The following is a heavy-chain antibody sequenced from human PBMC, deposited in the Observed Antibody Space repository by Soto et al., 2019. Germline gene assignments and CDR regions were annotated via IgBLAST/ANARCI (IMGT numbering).Heavy chain of an antibody. CDR1: GYTFTGYD. D-gene: IGHD6-19*01. V-gene: IGHV1-2*02. Sequence: ASVKVSCKASGYTFTGYDMHWVRQAPGQGLEWMGWINPNSGGTNYEQKFQGRVTMTRDTSISTAYMELSRLRSDDTAVYYCARFYRSLSRWFDPWGQGTLVTVSS. CDR3: ARFYRSLSRWFDP. J-gene: IGHJ5*02. CDR2: INPNSGGT.